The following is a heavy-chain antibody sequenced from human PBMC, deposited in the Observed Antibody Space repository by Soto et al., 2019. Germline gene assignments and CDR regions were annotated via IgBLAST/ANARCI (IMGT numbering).Heavy chain of an antibody. CDR1: GGTFSSSV. J-gene: IGHJ4*02. CDR3: ARLGTQLGGY. CDR2: IIPIFGTA. D-gene: IGHD6-13*01. V-gene: IGHV1-69*01. Sequence: QVQLVQSGAEVKKPGSSVKVSCKASGGTFSSSVITWVRQAPGQGLEWMGGIIPIFGTANYAQKFQGRVTITADESTSTADMELSSLRSEDTAVYYCARLGTQLGGYWGQGTLVTVSS.